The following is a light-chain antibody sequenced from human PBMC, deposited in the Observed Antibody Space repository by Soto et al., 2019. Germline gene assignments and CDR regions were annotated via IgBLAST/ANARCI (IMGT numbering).Light chain of an antibody. V-gene: IGLV1-44*01. CDR3: AAWDDSLNGWV. CDR2: SNN. J-gene: IGLJ3*02. CDR1: SSNIGSNF. Sequence: QSVLTQPPSASGTPGQRVTISCSGSSSNIGSNFVYWYQHLPGTAPKLLIYSNNQRPSGVPDRFSGSKSGTSASLAISGLQSEDEADYYCAAWDDSLNGWVFGGGTKVTVL.